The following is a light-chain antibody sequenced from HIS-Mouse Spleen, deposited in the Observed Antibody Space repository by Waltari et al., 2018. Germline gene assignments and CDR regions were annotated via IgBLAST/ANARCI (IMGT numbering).Light chain of an antibody. CDR3: QQYYSYPPWT. Sequence: AIRMTQSPSSLSASTGDRVPITCRASQGISSYLAWYQQKPGKAPNLLIYAASTLQSGVPSRFSGSGSGTDFTLTISCLQSEDFATYYCQQYYSYPPWTFGQGTKVEIK. CDR1: QGISSY. CDR2: AAS. V-gene: IGKV1-8*01. J-gene: IGKJ1*01.